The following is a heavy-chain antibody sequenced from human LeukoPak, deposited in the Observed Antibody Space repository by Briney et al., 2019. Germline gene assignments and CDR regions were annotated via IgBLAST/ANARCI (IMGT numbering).Heavy chain of an antibody. CDR3: TTDHPFMYYYYGMDV. CDR1: GFTFSSYS. J-gene: IGHJ6*02. V-gene: IGHV3-15*01. Sequence: GGSLRLSCAAAGFTFSSYSMNWVRQAPGKGLEWVGRIKRKTEGGTTDYAAPVKGRFTISRDDSKNKLYLQMNSLKTEDTAVYYCTTDHPFMYYYYGMDVWGQGTTVAVSS. CDR2: IKRKTEGGTT. D-gene: IGHD3-16*01.